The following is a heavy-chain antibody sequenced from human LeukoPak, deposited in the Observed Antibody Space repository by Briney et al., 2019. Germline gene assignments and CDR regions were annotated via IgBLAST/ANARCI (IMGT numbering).Heavy chain of an antibody. Sequence: GGSLRLSCSASGFTFSSYAMHWVRQAPGKGLEYVSATSPNGGSTYYADSVKGRFSISRDNSKNTLYLQMSSLRAEDTAVYYCVPKGTEGYWGQGTLVTVSS. CDR3: VPKGTEGY. J-gene: IGHJ4*02. V-gene: IGHV3-64D*06. CDR2: TSPNGGST. CDR1: GFTFSSYA.